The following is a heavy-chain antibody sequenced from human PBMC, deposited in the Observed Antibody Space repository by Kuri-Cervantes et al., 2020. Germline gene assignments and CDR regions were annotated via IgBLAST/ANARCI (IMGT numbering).Heavy chain of an antibody. CDR1: GFTFDDYA. D-gene: IGHD5-24*01. CDR2: ISWNSGSI. V-gene: IGHV3-9*01. J-gene: IGHJ4*02. CDR3: AKDIADSRDGYNTGFDY. Sequence: GGSLRLSCAASGFTFDDYAMHWVRQAPGKGLEWVSGISWNSGSIGYADSVKGRFTISRDNAKNSLYLQMNSLRAEDTALYYCAKDIADSRDGYNTGFDYWGQGTLVTVSS.